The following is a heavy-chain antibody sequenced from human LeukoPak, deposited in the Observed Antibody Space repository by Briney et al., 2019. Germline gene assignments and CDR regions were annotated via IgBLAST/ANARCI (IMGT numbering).Heavy chain of an antibody. Sequence: PSETLSLTCTVSGGSVSNGSYYWSWIRQPPGKGLEWIGYIYYSGSTNYNPSLKSRVTISVDTSKNQFSLKLSSVTAADTAVYYCARDERYCSGGSCHGHWFDPWGQGTLVTVSS. V-gene: IGHV4-61*01. J-gene: IGHJ5*02. CDR1: GGSVSNGSYY. CDR2: IYYSGST. CDR3: ARDERYCSGGSCHGHWFDP. D-gene: IGHD2-15*01.